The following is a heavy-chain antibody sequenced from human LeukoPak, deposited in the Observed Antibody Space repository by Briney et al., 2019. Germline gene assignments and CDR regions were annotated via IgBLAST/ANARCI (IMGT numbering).Heavy chain of an antibody. V-gene: IGHV3-53*05. Sequence: PGGSLRLSCAASGFTVSSNYMSWVRQAPGKGLEWVSVIYSGGSTYYADSVKGRFTISRDNSKNTLYLQMNSLRAEDTAVYYCAKPPLLLWFGELAYWGQGTLVTVSS. D-gene: IGHD3-10*01. CDR3: AKPPLLLWFGELAY. J-gene: IGHJ4*02. CDR2: IYSGGST. CDR1: GFTVSSNY.